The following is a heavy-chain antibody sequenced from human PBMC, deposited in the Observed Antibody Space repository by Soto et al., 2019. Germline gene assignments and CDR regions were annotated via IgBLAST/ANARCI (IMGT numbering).Heavy chain of an antibody. CDR2: INPNNGDT. J-gene: IGHJ4*02. CDR1: GYTFTGYY. D-gene: IGHD5-12*01. Sequence: ASVKVSCKASGYTFTGYYIHWVRQAPGQGLEWMGWINPNNGDTNYAQKFQGRVTMTRDTSTSTAYMELSSLTFDDTAVYYCARHSGYDYVFAYWGQGTLVTVSS. V-gene: IGHV1-2*02. CDR3: ARHSGYDYVFAY.